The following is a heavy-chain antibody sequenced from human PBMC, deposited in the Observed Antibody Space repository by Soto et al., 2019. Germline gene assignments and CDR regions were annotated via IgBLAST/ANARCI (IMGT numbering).Heavy chain of an antibody. Sequence: SETLSLTCTVSGGSISSYYWSWIRQPPGKGLEWIGYIYYSGSTNYNPSLKSRVTISVDTSKNQFSLKLNSMTAADAAVYYCARHHYGSGSTYFDYWGQGTLVTVSS. V-gene: IGHV4-59*08. CDR3: ARHHYGSGSTYFDY. CDR2: IYYSGST. J-gene: IGHJ4*02. CDR1: GGSISSYY. D-gene: IGHD3-10*01.